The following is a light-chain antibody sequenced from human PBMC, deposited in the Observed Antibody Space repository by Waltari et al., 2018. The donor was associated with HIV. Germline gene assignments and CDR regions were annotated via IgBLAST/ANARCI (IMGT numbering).Light chain of an antibody. CDR2: GAS. CDR1: QPIRSRY. CDR3: QQYGSSPPRT. Sequence: EVVLTQSPGTLYLSPGERATLSCRASQPIRSRYLAWYQQRPGQAPRLLIYGASSRATGVPDRFSGSGSGTEFTLTIRKMDLEDFAVYYCQQYGSSPPRTFGQGTRVEI. J-gene: IGKJ1*01. V-gene: IGKV3-20*01.